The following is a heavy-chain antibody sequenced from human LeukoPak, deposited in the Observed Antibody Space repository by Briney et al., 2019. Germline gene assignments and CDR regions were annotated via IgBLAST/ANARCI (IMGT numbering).Heavy chain of an antibody. CDR1: GFTFSSYS. CDR2: ISSSSSTI. Sequence: GGSLRLSCAASGFTFSSYSMNWVRQAPGKGLERVSYISSSSSTIYYADSVKGRFTISRDNAKNSLYLQMNSLRAEDTAVYYCARALSVEMATIFDYWGQGTLVTVSS. CDR3: ARALSVEMATIFDY. D-gene: IGHD5-24*01. V-gene: IGHV3-48*04. J-gene: IGHJ4*02.